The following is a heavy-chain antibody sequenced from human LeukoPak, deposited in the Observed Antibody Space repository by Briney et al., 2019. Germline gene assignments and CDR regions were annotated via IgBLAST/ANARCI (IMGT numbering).Heavy chain of an antibody. CDR3: ARVHPLVYYFGY. Sequence: GSLRLSCAASGFTVSSNYMSWVRQPPGKGLEWIGYIYYSGSTNYNPSLKSRVTISVDTSKNQFSLKLSSVTAADTAVYYCARVHPLVYYFGYWGQGTLVTVSS. CDR1: GFTVSSNY. J-gene: IGHJ4*02. V-gene: IGHV4-59*02. CDR2: IYYSGST. D-gene: IGHD1-26*01.